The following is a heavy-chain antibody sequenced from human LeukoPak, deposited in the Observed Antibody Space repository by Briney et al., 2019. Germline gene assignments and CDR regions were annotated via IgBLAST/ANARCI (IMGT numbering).Heavy chain of an antibody. CDR2: ISSSGSTI. J-gene: IGHJ4*02. Sequence: GGSLRLSCAASGFTFSSYEMNWVRQAPGKGLGWVSYISSSGSTIYYADSVKGRFTISRDNAKNSLYLQMNSLRAEDTAVYYFARDYSYDSSGYDYWGQGTLVTVSS. CDR3: ARDYSYDSSGYDY. CDR1: GFTFSSYE. V-gene: IGHV3-48*03. D-gene: IGHD3-22*01.